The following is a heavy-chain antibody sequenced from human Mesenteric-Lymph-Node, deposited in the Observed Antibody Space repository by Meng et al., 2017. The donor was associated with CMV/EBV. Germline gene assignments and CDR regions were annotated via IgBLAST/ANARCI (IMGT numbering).Heavy chain of an antibody. CDR3: ARVYL. CDR1: GFTFSSYS. Sequence: GESLKIPCAASGFTFSSYSMNWVRQAPGKGLEWVSYISSSSSTIYYADYVKGRFTISRDNAKNSLYLQMNSLRAEDTAVYYCARVYLGGQGTLVTVSS. CDR2: ISSSSSTI. D-gene: IGHD2-8*01. J-gene: IGHJ4*02. V-gene: IGHV3-48*04.